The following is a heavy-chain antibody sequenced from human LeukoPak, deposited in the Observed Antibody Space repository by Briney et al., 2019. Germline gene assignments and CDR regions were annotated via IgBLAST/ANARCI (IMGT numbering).Heavy chain of an antibody. V-gene: IGHV4-59*01. Sequence: SETPSLTCTVSGGSISSYYWSWIRQPPGKGLEWIGYIYYSGSSNYNPSLKSRVTISVDTSKNQFSLKLSSMAAADTAVYYCARFRTTFGELNHWGQGTLVTVSS. CDR1: GGSISSYY. D-gene: IGHD3-10*01. J-gene: IGHJ5*02. CDR3: ARFRTTFGELNH. CDR2: IYYSGSS.